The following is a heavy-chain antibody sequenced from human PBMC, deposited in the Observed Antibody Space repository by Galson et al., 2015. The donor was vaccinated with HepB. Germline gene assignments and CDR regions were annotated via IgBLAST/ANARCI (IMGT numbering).Heavy chain of an antibody. CDR3: ATDTPGVVVPAPQPTFEDYYYYGMDV. D-gene: IGHD2-2*01. V-gene: IGHV1-24*01. J-gene: IGHJ6*02. CDR1: GYTLTELS. Sequence: SVKVSCKVSGYTLTELSMHWVRQAPGKGLEWMGGFDPEDGETIYAQKFKGRVTMTEDTSTDTAYMELSSLRSEDTAVYYCATDTPGVVVPAPQPTFEDYYYYGMDVWGQGTTVTVSS. CDR2: FDPEDGET.